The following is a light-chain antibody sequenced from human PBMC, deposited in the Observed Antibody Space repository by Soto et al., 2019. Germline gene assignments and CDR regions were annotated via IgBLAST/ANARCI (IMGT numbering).Light chain of an antibody. V-gene: IGLV1-51*01. J-gene: IGLJ1*01. Sequence: SVLTQPPSVSAAPGQKVTISCSGSSSNIGSNYVSWYQHLPGAAPKLLIYDSDKRPSGIPDRFSASKSGASATLGITGLQTGDEAHYYCGAWDRSLTTYLFGTGTKVTV. CDR1: SSNIGSNY. CDR2: DSD. CDR3: GAWDRSLTTYL.